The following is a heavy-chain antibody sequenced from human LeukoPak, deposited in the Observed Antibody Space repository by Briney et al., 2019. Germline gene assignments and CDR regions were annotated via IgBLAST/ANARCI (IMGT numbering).Heavy chain of an antibody. D-gene: IGHD3-22*01. V-gene: IGHV3-9*01. J-gene: IGHJ4*02. CDR2: ISRKSSSI. Sequence: GGSLRLSCAASGFTFDDYAMHWVRQVPGKGLEWVSGISRKSSSIDYADSVKGRFTISRDNAKNSLYLQMNSLRAEDTAVYYCARDLDYYDSSGYPGPGYWGQGTLVTVSS. CDR1: GFTFDDYA. CDR3: ARDLDYYDSSGYPGPGY.